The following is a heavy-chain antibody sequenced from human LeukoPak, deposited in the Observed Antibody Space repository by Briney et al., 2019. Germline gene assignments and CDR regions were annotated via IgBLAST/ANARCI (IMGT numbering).Heavy chain of an antibody. CDR3: ARGDGSGWYEATFDY. CDR2: ISDSSTYT. D-gene: IGHD6-19*01. Sequence: GGSLRLSCAASGFTLRTYSMHWVRQAPGKGLEWVSSISDSSTYTKYADSLKGRFTISRDNTKTSLYLEMNSLRAEDTAVYYCARGDGSGWYEATFDYWGQGTLVTVSS. J-gene: IGHJ4*02. V-gene: IGHV3-21*06. CDR1: GFTLRTYS.